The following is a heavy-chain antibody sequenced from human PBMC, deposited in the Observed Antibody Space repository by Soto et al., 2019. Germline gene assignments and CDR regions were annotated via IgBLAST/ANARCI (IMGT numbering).Heavy chain of an antibody. J-gene: IGHJ4*02. CDR1: GFTVSNNY. Sequence: EVQLVESGGGLIQPGGSLRLSCAVSGFTVSNNYMSWVRQAPGKGLEGVSVIYSGGYTAYGDSVKGRFTISRDNSKNKLYLQMKALRADAPGGYYGGTQGGGGGYWAQGTLVTVSS. CDR3: GTQGGGGGY. CDR2: IYSGGYT. V-gene: IGHV3-53*01. D-gene: IGHD3-16*01.